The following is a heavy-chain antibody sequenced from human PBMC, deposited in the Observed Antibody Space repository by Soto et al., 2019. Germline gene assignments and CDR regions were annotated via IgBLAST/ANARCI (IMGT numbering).Heavy chain of an antibody. Sequence: EVHLLESGGGVVQPGGSLRLSCEASGFNFKKFAMGWVRQAPGEGLEWVSGISCCGESTSYADSVKGRFTLARDDSKNTLSLHLNSLRFEDTARYFCAKADGEQWLIPHLDNWGQGTLVTVS. D-gene: IGHD6-19*01. J-gene: IGHJ4*02. CDR1: GFNFKKFA. CDR2: ISCCGEST. V-gene: IGHV3-23*01. CDR3: AKADGEQWLIPHLDN.